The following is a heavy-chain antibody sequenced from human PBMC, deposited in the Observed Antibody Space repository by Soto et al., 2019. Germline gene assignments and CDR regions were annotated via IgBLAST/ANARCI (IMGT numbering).Heavy chain of an antibody. CDR1: GGPISSSNW. CDR2: IYHSGST. V-gene: IGHV4-4*02. Sequence: LTCAVSGGPISSSNWWGCVRQPPGKGLEWIGEIYHSGSTNYNPSLKSRVTISVDKSKNQFSLKLSSVTAADTAVYYCAGHPPGLAYILGYWREVTLVP. CDR3: AGHPPGLAYILGY. D-gene: IGHD3-16*01. J-gene: IGHJ4*02.